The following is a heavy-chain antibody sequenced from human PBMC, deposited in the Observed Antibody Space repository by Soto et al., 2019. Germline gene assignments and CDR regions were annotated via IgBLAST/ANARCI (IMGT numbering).Heavy chain of an antibody. CDR3: ARLNAIAVADDYYYYGMDV. CDR1: GGTFSRYT. V-gene: IGHV1-3*01. J-gene: IGHJ6*02. Sequence: ASVKVSCKASGGTFSRYTINWVRQAPGQGLEGMGWVDPDNGNTKFFQKFQGRVTLTTDTSASTAYMELSSLRSEDTAVYYCARLNAIAVADDYYYYGMDVWGQGTTVTVSS. CDR2: VDPDNGNT. D-gene: IGHD6-19*01.